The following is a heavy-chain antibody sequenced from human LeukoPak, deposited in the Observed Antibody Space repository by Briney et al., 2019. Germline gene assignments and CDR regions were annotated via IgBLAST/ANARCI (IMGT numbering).Heavy chain of an antibody. V-gene: IGHV3-43D*03. D-gene: IGHD6-13*01. CDR2: ISCDGGNT. J-gene: IGHJ3*02. CDR1: RFTFYAYA. Sequence: GGSLRLSCAASRFTFYAYAMQSVRQAPGKPLEGVSRISCDGGNTYYADSVKGRFTISRDNSKNSLYLQMNNLSVEDTALYYCVKGARNSWSTDAFDIWGQGTMVTVSS. CDR3: VKGARNSWSTDAFDI.